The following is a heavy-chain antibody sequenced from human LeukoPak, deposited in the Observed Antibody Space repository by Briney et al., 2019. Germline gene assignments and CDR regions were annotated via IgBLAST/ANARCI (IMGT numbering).Heavy chain of an antibody. CDR2: ISAYNGNT. J-gene: IGHJ4*02. CDR1: GYTFTSYG. V-gene: IGHV1-18*01. CDR3: ASLAVAGTKSPYYFDY. Sequence: VASVKVSCKASGYTFTSYGISWVRQAPGQGLEWMGWISAYNGNTNYAQKLRGRVTMTTDTSTSTAYMELRSLRSDDTAVYYCASLAVAGTKSPYYFDYWGRGTLVTVSS. D-gene: IGHD6-19*01.